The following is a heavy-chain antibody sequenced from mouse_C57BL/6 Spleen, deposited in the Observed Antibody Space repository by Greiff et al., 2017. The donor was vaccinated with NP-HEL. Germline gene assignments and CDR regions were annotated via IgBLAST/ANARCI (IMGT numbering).Heavy chain of an antibody. D-gene: IGHD1-1*01. Sequence: EVMLVESGEGLVKPGGSLKLSCAASGFTFSSYAMSWVRQTPEKRLEWVAYISSGGDYIYYADTVKGRFTISRDNARNTLYLQMSSLKSEDTAMYYCTRWCITTVVDYYAMDYWGQGTSVTVSS. V-gene: IGHV5-9-1*02. CDR2: ISSGGDYI. CDR1: GFTFSSYA. J-gene: IGHJ4*01. CDR3: TRWCITTVVDYYAMDY.